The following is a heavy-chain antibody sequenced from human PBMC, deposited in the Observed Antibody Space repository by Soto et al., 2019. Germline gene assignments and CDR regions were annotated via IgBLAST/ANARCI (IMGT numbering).Heavy chain of an antibody. CDR1: GFTVSSNY. V-gene: IGHV3-66*01. J-gene: IGHJ3*02. CDR2: IYSGGST. CDR3: ARSDSSSWLHDAFDI. Sequence: EVQLVESGGGLVQPGGSLRLSCAASGFTVSSNYMSWVRQAPGKGLEWVSVIYSGGSTYYADSVKGRFTISRDNSKNTLYRQMNSLRAEDTAVYYCARSDSSSWLHDAFDIWGRGTMVTVSS. D-gene: IGHD6-13*01.